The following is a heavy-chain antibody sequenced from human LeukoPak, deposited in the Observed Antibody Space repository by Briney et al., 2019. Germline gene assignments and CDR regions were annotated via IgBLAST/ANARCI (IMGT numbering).Heavy chain of an antibody. Sequence: PSETLSLTCTVSGGSISSYYWSWIRQPPGKGLEWIGHIYYSGSTNYNPSLKSRVTISVDTSKNQFSLKLSSVTAADTAVYYCARWASSGWLRNVYDYYYMDVWGKGTTVTVSS. D-gene: IGHD6-19*01. CDR3: ARWASSGWLRNVYDYYYMDV. CDR1: GGSISSYY. V-gene: IGHV4-59*01. J-gene: IGHJ6*03. CDR2: IYYSGST.